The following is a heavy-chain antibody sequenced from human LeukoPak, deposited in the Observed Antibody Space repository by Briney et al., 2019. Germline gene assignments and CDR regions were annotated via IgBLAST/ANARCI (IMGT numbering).Heavy chain of an antibody. V-gene: IGHV1-69*04. CDR3: ARGGIVVVPAAIRYYDWFDP. D-gene: IGHD2-2*01. CDR1: GGTFSVYA. Sequence: SVKVSCKASGGTFSVYAINWVRQAPGQGLEWMGRIIPILNITNYAQKFQGRVTIIADKSTSTAYMELSSLRSEDTAVYYCARGGIVVVPAAIRYYDWFDPWGQGTLVTVSS. CDR2: IIPILNIT. J-gene: IGHJ5*02.